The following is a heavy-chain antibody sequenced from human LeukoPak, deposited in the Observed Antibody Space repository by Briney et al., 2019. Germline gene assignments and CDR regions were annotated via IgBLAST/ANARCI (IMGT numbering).Heavy chain of an antibody. V-gene: IGHV1-2*02. CDR2: INPNSGGT. CDR3: AREFGSSYMDV. D-gene: IGHD3-10*01. J-gene: IGHJ6*03. CDR1: GYTFTSYY. Sequence: GASVKVSCKASGYTFTSYYMHWVRQATGQGLEWMGWINPNSGGTNYAQKFQGRVTMTWDTSISTAYMELSRLRSDDTAVYYCAREFGSSYMDVWGKGTTVTISS.